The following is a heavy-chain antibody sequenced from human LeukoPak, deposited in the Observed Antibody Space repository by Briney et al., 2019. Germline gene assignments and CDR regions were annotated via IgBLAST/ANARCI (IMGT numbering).Heavy chain of an antibody. CDR2: ISAYNGNT. J-gene: IGHJ3*02. CDR1: GYTFTSYG. CDR3: ARGPVSSSWYGMDAFDI. D-gene: IGHD6-13*01. Sequence: GASVKVSCKASGYTFTSYGISWVRQAPGQGLEWMGWISAYNGNTNYAQKLQGRVTMTTDTSTSTAYMELRSLRSDDTAVYYCARGPVSSSWYGMDAFDIWGQGTMVTVSS. V-gene: IGHV1-18*01.